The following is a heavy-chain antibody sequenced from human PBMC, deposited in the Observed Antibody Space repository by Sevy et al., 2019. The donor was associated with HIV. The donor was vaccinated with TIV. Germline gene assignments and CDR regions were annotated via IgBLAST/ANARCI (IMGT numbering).Heavy chain of an antibody. J-gene: IGHJ4*02. Sequence: GGSLRLSCAASGFTFSSYAMHWVRQAPGKGLEWVAVISYDGSSKYYADSVKGRFTISRDNSKNTLYLQMNSLRAEDTAVYYCARDVGCDVWGQGTLVTVSS. D-gene: IGHD2-21*01. CDR1: GFTFSSYA. CDR2: ISYDGSSK. V-gene: IGHV3-30-3*01. CDR3: ARDVGCDV.